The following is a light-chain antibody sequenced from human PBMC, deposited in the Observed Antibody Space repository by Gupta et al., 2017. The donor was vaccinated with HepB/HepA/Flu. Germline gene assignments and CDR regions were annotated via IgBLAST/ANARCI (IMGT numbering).Light chain of an antibody. Sequence: HLXLXHXXSAXAXLGASVXXTCPLSSGHISYASAWHQQQPEKGPRYLMKVNSDGSRNKGDDIPDRFSGSSSGAERYLPISDLQSEDEADYYCQTWTTVIRVFGGGTKLTVL. CDR2: VNSDGSR. V-gene: IGLV4-69*01. J-gene: IGLJ3*02. CDR1: SGHISYA. CDR3: QTWTTVIRV.